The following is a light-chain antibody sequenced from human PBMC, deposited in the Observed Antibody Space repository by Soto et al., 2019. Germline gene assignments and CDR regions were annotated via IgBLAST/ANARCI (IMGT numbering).Light chain of an antibody. CDR3: QQYYSSPPGT. J-gene: IGKJ3*01. V-gene: IGKV4-1*01. CDR1: QSVLYRSDNQNY. CDR2: WAS. Sequence: DIVMTQSPHSLAVSLGERATINCRSSQSVLYRSDNQNYLAWYQQKPGHPPRLLIYWASIRGSGVPDRFSGSGPGTDFTLSSTSLQAEDAAFYYCQQYYSSPPGTFGPGTKVDI.